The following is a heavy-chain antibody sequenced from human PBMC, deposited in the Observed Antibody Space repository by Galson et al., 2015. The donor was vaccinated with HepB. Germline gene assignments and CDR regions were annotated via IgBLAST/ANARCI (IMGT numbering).Heavy chain of an antibody. Sequence: SLRLSCAASGFTFSSYGMHWVRQAPGKGLEWVAVIWYDGSNKYYADSVKGRFTISRDNSKNTLYLQMNSLRAEDTAVYYCARDGNVLRYFDWLSASKEGRFDYWGQGTLVTVSS. CDR2: IWYDGSNK. J-gene: IGHJ4*02. CDR3: ARDGNVLRYFDWLSASKEGRFDY. V-gene: IGHV3-33*01. CDR1: GFTFSSYG. D-gene: IGHD3-9*01.